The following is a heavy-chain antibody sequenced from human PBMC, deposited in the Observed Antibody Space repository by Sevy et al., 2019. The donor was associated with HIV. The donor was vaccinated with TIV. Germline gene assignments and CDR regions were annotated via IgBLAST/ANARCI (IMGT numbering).Heavy chain of an antibody. J-gene: IGHJ4*02. D-gene: IGHD1-1*01. CDR2: SGST. CDR1: GVSVSPYY. CDR3: ARGGPNQQQLDYFDH. Sequence: SETLSLTCTVSGVSVSPYYWAWIRQPPGKGLEWFAFSGSTNYNPSLKSRATTSVDTSKNQFSLKLSSVTAADTAIYYCARGGPNQQQLDYFDHWGQGTLVTVSS. V-gene: IGHV4-59*02.